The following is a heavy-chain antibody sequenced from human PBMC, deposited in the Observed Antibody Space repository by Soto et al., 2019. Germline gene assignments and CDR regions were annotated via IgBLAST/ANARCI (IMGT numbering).Heavy chain of an antibody. J-gene: IGHJ6*02. CDR3: ARGPQLVLTYYDFWSGPGYYYYGMDV. CDR2: ISAYNGNT. D-gene: IGHD3-3*01. CDR1: GYTFTSYG. V-gene: IGHV1-18*04. Sequence: ASVKVSCKASGYTFTSYGISWVRQAPGQGLEWMGWISAYNGNTNYAQKLQGRVTMTTDTSTSTAYMELRSLRSDDTAVYYCARGPQLVLTYYDFWSGPGYYYYGMDVWGQGTTVTVS.